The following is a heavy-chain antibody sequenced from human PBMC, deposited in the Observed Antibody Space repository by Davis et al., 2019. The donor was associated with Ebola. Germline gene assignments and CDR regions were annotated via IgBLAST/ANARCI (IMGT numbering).Heavy chain of an antibody. CDR3: ARQAPPGWYYGMDV. CDR1: GGSFSGYY. V-gene: IGHV4-34*01. J-gene: IGHJ6*02. CDR2: IYHSGST. Sequence: MPSETLSLTCAVYGGSFSGYYWSWIRQPPGKGLEWIGEIYHSGSTYYNPSLKSRVTISVDPSKNQFSLKLSSVTAADTAAYYCARQAPPGWYYGMDVWGQGTTVTVSS.